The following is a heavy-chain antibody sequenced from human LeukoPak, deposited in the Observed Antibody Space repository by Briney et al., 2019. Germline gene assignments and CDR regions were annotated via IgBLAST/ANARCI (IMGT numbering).Heavy chain of an antibody. D-gene: IGHD3-3*01. CDR3: AKDLLYYDFWSGYYFDY. CDR2: ISGSGGST. Sequence: QSGGSLRLSCAASGFTFSSYAMSWVRQAPGKGLEWVSAISGSGGSTYYADSVKGRFTISRDNSKNTLYLQMNSLRAEDTAVYYCAKDLLYYDFWSGYYFDYWGQGTLVTVSS. J-gene: IGHJ4*02. V-gene: IGHV3-23*01. CDR1: GFTFSSYA.